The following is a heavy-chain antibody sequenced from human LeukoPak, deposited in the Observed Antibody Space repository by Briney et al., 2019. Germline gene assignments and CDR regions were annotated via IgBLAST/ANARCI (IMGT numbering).Heavy chain of an antibody. CDR3: ARVYNWNDGDYYYGMDV. Sequence: GESLQISCKGSRYSFTSYWIGWVRQLPGKGLEWMGIIYPGDSDTRYSPSFQGQVTISADKSISTAYLQWSSLKASDTAMYYCARVYNWNDGDYYYGMDVWGKGTTVTVSS. CDR1: RYSFTSYW. CDR2: IYPGDSDT. D-gene: IGHD1-1*01. V-gene: IGHV5-51*01. J-gene: IGHJ6*04.